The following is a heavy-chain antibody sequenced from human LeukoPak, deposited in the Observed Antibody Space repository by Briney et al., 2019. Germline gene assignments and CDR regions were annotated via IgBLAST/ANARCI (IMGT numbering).Heavy chain of an antibody. CDR1: GGSIGSTTYY. J-gene: IGHJ4*02. V-gene: IGHV4-39*07. CDR2: AYYRGDT. CDR3: AGTRPGIAAAAHLDY. D-gene: IGHD6-13*01. Sequence: SDTLSLTCTVSGGSIGSTTYYWGWIRQPPGKGLEWIGSAYYRGDTYYNPSLKSRATISLDSSKNQFSLKLSSVTAADTAVYYCAGTRPGIAAAAHLDYWGQGTLVTVSS.